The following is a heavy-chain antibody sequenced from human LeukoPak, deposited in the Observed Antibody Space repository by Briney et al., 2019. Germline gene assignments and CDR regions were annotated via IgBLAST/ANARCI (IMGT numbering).Heavy chain of an antibody. V-gene: IGHV1-24*01. Sequence: VASVKVSCKVSGYTLTELSMHWVRQAPGKGLEWMGGFDPEDGETIYAQKFQGRVTMTENTSTDTAYMELSSLRSEDTAVYYCATAPRYCSSTSCYDPKFDYWGQEPLVTVSS. CDR3: ATAPRYCSSTSCYDPKFDY. CDR2: FDPEDGET. J-gene: IGHJ4*02. D-gene: IGHD2-2*01. CDR1: GYTLTELS.